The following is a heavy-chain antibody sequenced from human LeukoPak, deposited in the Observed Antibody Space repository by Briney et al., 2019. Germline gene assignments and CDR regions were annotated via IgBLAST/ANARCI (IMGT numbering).Heavy chain of an antibody. CDR1: GFTFSSYS. J-gene: IGHJ4*02. V-gene: IGHV3-21*01. CDR3: AREGYCSGGSCYSVDY. Sequence: GGSVRLSCAASGFTFSSYSMNWVRQAPGKGLEWVSSISSSSSYIYYADSVKGRFTISRDNAKNSLYLQMNSLRAEDTAVYYCAREGYCSGGSCYSVDYWGQGTLVTVSS. D-gene: IGHD2-15*01. CDR2: ISSSSSYI.